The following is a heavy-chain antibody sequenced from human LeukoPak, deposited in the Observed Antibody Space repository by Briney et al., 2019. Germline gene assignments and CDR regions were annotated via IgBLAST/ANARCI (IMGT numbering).Heavy chain of an antibody. CDR2: TDTFGSST. V-gene: IGHV3-74*01. CDR1: GFTFRTYW. J-gene: IGHJ6*02. Sequence: GGSLRLSCEASGFTFRTYWMHWVRQVPGKGLVWVSRTDTFGSSTNYADSVKGRFTISRENANNTLYLQKKRLRAEDTAVYYRAAGRGQFCSSCPWYGAGYFYYGMDVWGQGTTVIVSS. D-gene: IGHD2-2*01. CDR3: AAGRGQFCSSCPWYGAGYFYYGMDV.